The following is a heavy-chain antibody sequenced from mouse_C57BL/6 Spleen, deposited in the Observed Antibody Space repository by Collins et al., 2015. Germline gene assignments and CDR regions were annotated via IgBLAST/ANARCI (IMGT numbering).Heavy chain of an antibody. CDR1: GYTFTRYW. CDR2: IDPSESYT. CDR3: AKRNYGTSYRYFDV. Sequence: QVQLQQLGAELVRPGTSVKLSCKASGYTFTRYWMHWVKQGPGQGLEWIGVIDPSESYTNYNQKFKGKATLTVDTSSRTGYMQLSSLTSEDSAVYYCAKRNYGTSYRYFDVWGTGTTVTVSS. V-gene: IGHV1-59*01. D-gene: IGHD1-1*01. J-gene: IGHJ1*03.